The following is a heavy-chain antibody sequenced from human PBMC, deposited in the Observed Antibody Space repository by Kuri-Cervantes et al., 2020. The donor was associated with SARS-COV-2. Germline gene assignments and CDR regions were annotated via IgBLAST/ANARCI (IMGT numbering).Heavy chain of an antibody. CDR1: GFTFSSYA. CDR2: ISGSGGST. J-gene: IGHJ4*02. CDR3: AKELNEGYSSSWYFDY. V-gene: IGHV3-23*01. D-gene: IGHD6-13*01. Sequence: GGSLRLSCAASGFTFSSYAMSWVRQAPGKGLEWVSAISGSGGSTYYADSVEGRFTISRDNSKNTLYLQMNSLRAEDTAVYYCAKELNEGYSSSWYFDYWGQGTLVTVSS.